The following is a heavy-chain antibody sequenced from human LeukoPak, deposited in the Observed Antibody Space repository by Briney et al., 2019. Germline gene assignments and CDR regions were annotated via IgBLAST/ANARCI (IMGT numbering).Heavy chain of an antibody. CDR2: INHSGST. Sequence: SETLSLTCALYGGSFSTYYWFWIRQPPGKGLEWIGEINHSGSTNYNPPLKIRVTILVDTSKNQFSLKLSSVTAADTAVYYCAREGVGLAIGDYWGQGTLVTVSS. CDR1: GGSFSTYY. V-gene: IGHV4-34*01. D-gene: IGHD3-16*01. CDR3: AREGVGLAIGDY. J-gene: IGHJ4*02.